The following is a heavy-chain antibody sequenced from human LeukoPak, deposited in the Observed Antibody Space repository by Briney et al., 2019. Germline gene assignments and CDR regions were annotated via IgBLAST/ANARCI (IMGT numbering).Heavy chain of an antibody. CDR3: AREGAVAPYYYYYMDV. D-gene: IGHD6-19*01. V-gene: IGHV4-4*07. CDR1: GGCISSYY. CDR2: IYTSGST. J-gene: IGHJ6*03. Sequence: PSETLSLTCTVSGGCISSYYWSWIRQPAGKGLEWIGRIYTSGSTNYNPSLKSRVTISVDKSKNQFSLKLSSVTAADTAVYYCAREGAVAPYYYYYMDVWGKGTTVTVSS.